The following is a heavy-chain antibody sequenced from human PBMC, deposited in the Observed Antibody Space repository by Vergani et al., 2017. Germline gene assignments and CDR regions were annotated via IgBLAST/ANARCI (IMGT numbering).Heavy chain of an antibody. CDR3: ARRRDLSSSWYPFDY. CDR2: IYYSGST. Sequence: QLQLQESGPGLVKPSETLSLTCTVSGGSISSSSYYWGWIRQPPGKGLEWIGSIYYSGSTYYNPSLKSRVTISVDTSKNQFSLKLSSVTAADTAVYYCARRRDLSSSWYPFDYWGQGTLVTASS. D-gene: IGHD6-13*01. CDR1: GGSISSSSYY. V-gene: IGHV4-39*01. J-gene: IGHJ4*02.